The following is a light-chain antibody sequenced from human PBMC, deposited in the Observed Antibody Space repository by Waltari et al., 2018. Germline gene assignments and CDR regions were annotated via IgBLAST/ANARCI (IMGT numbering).Light chain of an antibody. CDR1: QPIDNN. V-gene: IGKV3-15*01. Sequence: EVVMTQSPATLSVSPGERATLSCRSSQPIDNNYLAWYQQKPGQAPRLLIYGISTRATGISARFSGSGSGTEFTLTITSMQSEDSAVYFCQQHTRWPITFGQGTRLEIK. J-gene: IGKJ5*01. CDR3: QQHTRWPIT. CDR2: GIS.